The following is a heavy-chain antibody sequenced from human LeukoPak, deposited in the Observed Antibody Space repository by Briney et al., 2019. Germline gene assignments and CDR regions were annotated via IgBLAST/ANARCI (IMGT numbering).Heavy chain of an antibody. CDR3: AKDMGEMATTYYFDY. D-gene: IGHD5-24*01. V-gene: IGHV3-9*01. J-gene: IGHJ4*02. CDR1: GFTFDDYA. Sequence: GGSLRLSCAASGFTFDDYAMYWVRQAPGKGLEWVSGISWNSGSIGYADSVKGRFTISRDNAKNSLYLQMNSLRAEDTALYYCAKDMGEMATTYYFDYWGQGTLVTVSS. CDR2: ISWNSGSI.